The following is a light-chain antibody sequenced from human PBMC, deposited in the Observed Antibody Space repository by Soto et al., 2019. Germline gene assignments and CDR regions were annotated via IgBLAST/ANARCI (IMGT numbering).Light chain of an antibody. CDR3: SSYTNSNTLFYV. CDR1: TSDVGGYNY. V-gene: IGLV2-14*01. J-gene: IGLJ1*01. CDR2: EVS. Sequence: QSVLTQPASVSGSPGQSITISCTGTTSDVGGYNYVSWYQQYPGKAPKLIIYEVSDRPSGVSNRFSGSKSGNTASLTISGLQPEDEADYYCSSYTNSNTLFYVFGTGTKVTVL.